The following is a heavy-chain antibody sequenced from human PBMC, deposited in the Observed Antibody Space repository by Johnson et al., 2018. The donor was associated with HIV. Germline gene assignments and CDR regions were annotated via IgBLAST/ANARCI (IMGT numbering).Heavy chain of an antibody. CDR3: AKVDCGGDTCAGYDPFDL. Sequence: QVQLVESGGGVVQPGRSLRLSCAASGFTFSSFAMHWVRQAPGKGLEWVAVISSDVSNKYYADSVKGRFTISRDNAKYTVDLQMNSLRVEDTAVYYCAKVDCGGDTCAGYDPFDLWGQGTLVTVSS. V-gene: IGHV3-30-3*01. CDR2: ISSDVSNK. D-gene: IGHD2-21*01. J-gene: IGHJ3*01. CDR1: GFTFSSFA.